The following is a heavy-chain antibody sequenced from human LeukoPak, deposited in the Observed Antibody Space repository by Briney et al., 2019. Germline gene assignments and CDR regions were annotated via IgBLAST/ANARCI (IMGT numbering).Heavy chain of an antibody. Sequence: PSETLSLTCSVSGDSISTSSSYWGWIRQPPGKGLEWIGSIYYSGSTYYNTSLKSRVTISVDTSKNQFSLKLSSVTAADTAVYYCARITYYYGSGSYVDYWGQGTLVTVSS. CDR3: ARITYYYGSGSYVDY. D-gene: IGHD3-10*01. J-gene: IGHJ4*02. CDR1: GDSISTSSSY. CDR2: IYYSGST. V-gene: IGHV4-39*01.